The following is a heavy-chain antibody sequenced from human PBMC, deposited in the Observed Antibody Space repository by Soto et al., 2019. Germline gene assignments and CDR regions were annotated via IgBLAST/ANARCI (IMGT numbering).Heavy chain of an antibody. D-gene: IGHD3-22*01. CDR1: GGSISSSSYY. J-gene: IGHJ4*02. V-gene: IGHV4-39*01. CDR3: ARHFSSYYYDSSGYRVFDY. CDR2: IYYSGST. Sequence: SETLSLTCTVSGGSISSSSYYWGWIRQPPGKGLEWIGSIYYSGSTYYNPSLKSRVTISVDTSKNQFSLKLSSVTAADTAVYYCARHFSSYYYDSSGYRVFDYWGQGTLVTVS.